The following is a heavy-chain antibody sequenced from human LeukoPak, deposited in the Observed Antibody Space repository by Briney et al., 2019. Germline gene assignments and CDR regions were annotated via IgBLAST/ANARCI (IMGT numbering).Heavy chain of an antibody. CDR3: AREGLGTPFEF. CDR2: IYYSGNT. D-gene: IGHD7-27*01. Sequence: PSETLSLTCTVSSGSISTSNYYWGWVRQPPGKALEWIGSIYYSGNTYYNVSLKSRVTMSVDTSKSRFSLKMKSMTAADTAQYYCAREGLGTPFEFWGQGILVTVSS. J-gene: IGHJ4*02. V-gene: IGHV4-39*07. CDR1: SGSISTSNYY.